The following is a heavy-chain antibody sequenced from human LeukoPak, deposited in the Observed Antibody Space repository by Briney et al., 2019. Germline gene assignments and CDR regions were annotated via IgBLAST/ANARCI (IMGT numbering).Heavy chain of an antibody. V-gene: IGHV1-18*01. J-gene: IGHJ4*02. Sequence: GASVTVSCKASGYTFTSYGTSWVRQAPGQGLEWMGWISAYNGNTNYAQKLQGRVTMTTDTSTSTAYMELRSLRSDDTAVYYCARDFYYYDSSGYYYDYWGQGTLVTVSS. CDR3: ARDFYYYDSSGYYYDY. D-gene: IGHD3-22*01. CDR2: ISAYNGNT. CDR1: GYTFTSYG.